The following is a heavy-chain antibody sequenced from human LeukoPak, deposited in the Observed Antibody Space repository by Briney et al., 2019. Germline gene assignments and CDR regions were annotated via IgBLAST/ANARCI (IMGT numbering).Heavy chain of an antibody. D-gene: IGHD1-7*01. Sequence: ASETLSLTCTVSGGSISSSSYHWGWIRQPPGKGLEWIGSIYYSGSTNYNPSLKSRVTISVDTSKNQFSLKLSSVTAADTAVYYCARDGTTDGIFDYWGQGTLVTVSS. CDR2: IYYSGST. V-gene: IGHV4-39*07. CDR1: GGSISSSSYH. J-gene: IGHJ4*02. CDR3: ARDGTTDGIFDY.